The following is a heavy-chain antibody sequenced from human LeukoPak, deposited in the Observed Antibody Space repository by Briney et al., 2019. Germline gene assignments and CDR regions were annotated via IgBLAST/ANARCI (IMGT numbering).Heavy chain of an antibody. D-gene: IGHD6-6*01. CDR3: ASGWRGSSSPVDVFDI. CDR2: ISAYNGNT. V-gene: IGHV1-18*01. J-gene: IGHJ3*02. CDR1: GYTFTSYG. Sequence: GASVKVSCKASGYTFTSYGISWVRQAPGQGLEWMGWISAYNGNTNYAQKLQGRVTMTTDTSTSTAYMELRSLRSDDTAVYYCASGWRGSSSPVDVFDIWGQGTMVTVSS.